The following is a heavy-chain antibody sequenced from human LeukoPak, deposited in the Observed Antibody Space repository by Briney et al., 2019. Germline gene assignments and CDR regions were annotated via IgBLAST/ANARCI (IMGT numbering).Heavy chain of an antibody. CDR2: ISFDGSNK. Sequence: GGSLRPSCAASGFTFSNFGVHWVRQAPGKGLEWVAVISFDGSNKYSADSVKGRFTISRDNSKNTLYLQMNSLRPEDTALYYCAKSTGIAVAGTPDYWGQGTLVTVSS. CDR1: GFTFSNFG. V-gene: IGHV3-30*18. D-gene: IGHD6-19*01. CDR3: AKSTGIAVAGTPDY. J-gene: IGHJ4*02.